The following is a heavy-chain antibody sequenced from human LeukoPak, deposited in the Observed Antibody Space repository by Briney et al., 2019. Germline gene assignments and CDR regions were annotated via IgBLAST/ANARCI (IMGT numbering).Heavy chain of an antibody. CDR2: ISSSSSYI. D-gene: IGHD3-10*01. CDR3: ARDATMVRGVITRWIDY. V-gene: IGHV3-21*01. Sequence: GGSLRLSCAASGFTFSSYSMNWVRQAPGKGLEWVSSISSSSSYIYYADSVKGRFTISRDNAKNSLYLQMNSLRAEDTAVYYCARDATMVRGVITRWIDYWGQGTLVTVSS. J-gene: IGHJ4*02. CDR1: GFTFSSYS.